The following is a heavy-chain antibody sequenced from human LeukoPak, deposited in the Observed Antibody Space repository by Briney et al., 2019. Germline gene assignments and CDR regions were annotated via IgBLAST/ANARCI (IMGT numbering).Heavy chain of an antibody. J-gene: IGHJ1*01. CDR2: INSDGSST. CDR3: ARDYGCSSTSCYAGAEYFQH. Sequence: PGGPLRLSCAASGFTFSTYWMHWVRQTPGKGLVWVSRINSDGSSTSYAGSVKGRFTISRDNAKNTLYLRMNSLRAEDTAVYYCARDYGCSSTSCYAGAEYFQHWGQGTLVTVSS. CDR1: GFTFSTYW. D-gene: IGHD2-2*01. V-gene: IGHV3-74*01.